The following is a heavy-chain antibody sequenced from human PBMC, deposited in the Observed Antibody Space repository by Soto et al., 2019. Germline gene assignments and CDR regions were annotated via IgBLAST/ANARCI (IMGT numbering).Heavy chain of an antibody. J-gene: IGHJ4*02. D-gene: IGHD5-12*01. CDR1: GYSFTSYW. V-gene: IGHV5-10-1*01. CDR2: IDPGDSYT. CDR3: ARGGYSGYDYSDY. Sequence: EVQLVQSGAEVKKPGESLRISCKGSGYSFTSYWISWVRQMPGKGLEWMGRIDPGDSYTNYSPSFQGHVTISADKSIGTAYLQWGSLKAWDTAMYYCARGGYSGYDYSDYWGQGTLVTVSS.